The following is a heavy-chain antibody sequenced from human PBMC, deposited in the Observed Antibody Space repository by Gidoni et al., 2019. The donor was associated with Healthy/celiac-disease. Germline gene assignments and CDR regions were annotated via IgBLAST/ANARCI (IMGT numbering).Heavy chain of an antibody. J-gene: IGHJ3*02. CDR2: IYYSGRT. CDR3: ARHMYYYDSSGYYEENAFDI. CDR1: GGSISSSSYY. Sequence: QLQLQESGPGLVKPSETLSLTCTVSGGSISSSSYYWGWIRQPPGKGLEWIGSIYYSGRTYYNPSLKSRVTISVDTSKNQFSLKLSSVTAADTAVYYCARHMYYYDSSGYYEENAFDIWGQGTMVTVSS. D-gene: IGHD3-22*01. V-gene: IGHV4-39*01.